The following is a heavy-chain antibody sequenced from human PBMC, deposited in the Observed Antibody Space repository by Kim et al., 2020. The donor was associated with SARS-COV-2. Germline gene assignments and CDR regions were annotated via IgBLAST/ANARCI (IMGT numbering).Heavy chain of an antibody. Sequence: ASVKVSCKASGYTFTSYYMHWVRQAPGQGLEWMGIINPSGGSTSYAQKFQGRVTMTRDTSTSTVYMELSSLRSEDTAVYYCARRGYSYGPTHSFDYWGQGTLVTVSS. V-gene: IGHV1-46*01. J-gene: IGHJ4*02. CDR1: GYTFTSYY. D-gene: IGHD5-18*01. CDR3: ARRGYSYGPTHSFDY. CDR2: INPSGGST.